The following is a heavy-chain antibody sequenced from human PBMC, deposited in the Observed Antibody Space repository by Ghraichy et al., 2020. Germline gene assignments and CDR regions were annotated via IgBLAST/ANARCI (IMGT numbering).Heavy chain of an antibody. CDR1: GFTFSSYA. D-gene: IGHD5-12*01. V-gene: IGHV3-23*01. CDR3: AKDGGYSGYDWGFDY. J-gene: IGHJ4*02. CDR2: ISGSGGST. Sequence: GALRLSCAASGFTFSSYAMSWVRQAPGKGLEWVSAISGSGGSTYYADSVKGRFTISRDNSKNTLYLQMNSLRAEDTAVYYCAKDGGYSGYDWGFDYWGQGTLVTVSS.